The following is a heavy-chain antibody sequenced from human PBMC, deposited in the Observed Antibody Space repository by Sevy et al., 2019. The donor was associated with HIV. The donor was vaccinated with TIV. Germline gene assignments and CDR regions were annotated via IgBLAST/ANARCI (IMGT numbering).Heavy chain of an antibody. Sequence: ASVKVSCKASRGTFSTYAISWVRQAPGQGLAWMGGIIPIFATANYDQKFQGRVTIIADESTSTAYMELSSLRSEDTAVYFCAREGDRYDSRSAFDIWGQGTMVTVSS. J-gene: IGHJ3*02. V-gene: IGHV1-69*13. CDR1: RGTFSTYA. CDR2: IIPIFATA. CDR3: AREGDRYDSRSAFDI. D-gene: IGHD3-22*01.